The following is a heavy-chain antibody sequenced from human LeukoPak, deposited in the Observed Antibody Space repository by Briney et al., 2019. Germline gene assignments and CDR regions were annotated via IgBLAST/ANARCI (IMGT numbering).Heavy chain of an antibody. J-gene: IGHJ3*02. V-gene: IGHV1-69*04. CDR2: IIPILGIA. CDR3: ARDSRDRYYYDSSGYYYDAFDI. CDR1: GGTFSSYA. D-gene: IGHD3-22*01. Sequence: ASVKVSCKASGGTFSSYAISWVRQAPGQGLEWMGRIIPILGIANYAQKFQGRVTITADKSTSTAYMELSSLRSEDTAVYYCARDSRDRYYYDSSGYYYDAFDIWGQGTMVTVSS.